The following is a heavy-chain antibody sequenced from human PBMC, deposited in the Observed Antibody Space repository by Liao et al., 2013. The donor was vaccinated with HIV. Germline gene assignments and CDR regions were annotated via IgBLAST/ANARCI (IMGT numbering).Heavy chain of an antibody. CDR2: IYTSGST. V-gene: IGHV4-61*02. J-gene: IGHJ4*02. CDR3: ARLNMGYYDSSGYQIDY. Sequence: QVQLQESGPGLVKPSQTLSLTCSVSGGSISSDSYYWSWIRQPAGKGLEWIGRIYTSGSTNYNPSLRGRVTISADTSKNQFSLKLSSVTAADTAVYYCARLNMGYYDSSGYQIDYWGQGTLVTVSS. D-gene: IGHD3-22*01. CDR1: GGSISSDSYY.